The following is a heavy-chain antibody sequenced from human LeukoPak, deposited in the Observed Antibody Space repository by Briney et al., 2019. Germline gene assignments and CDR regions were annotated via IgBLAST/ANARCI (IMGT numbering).Heavy chain of an antibody. CDR3: ARQGYSYGTSYNWFDP. V-gene: IGHV4-39*01. CDR1: GGSISSSSYY. CDR2: IYYSGST. D-gene: IGHD5-18*01. Sequence: PSETLSLTCTVSGGSISSSSYYWGWIRQPPGKGLEWIGSIYYSGSTYYNPSLKSRVTISVDTSKNQFSLKLSSVTAADTAVYYCARQGYSYGTSYNWFDPWGLGTLVTVSS. J-gene: IGHJ5*02.